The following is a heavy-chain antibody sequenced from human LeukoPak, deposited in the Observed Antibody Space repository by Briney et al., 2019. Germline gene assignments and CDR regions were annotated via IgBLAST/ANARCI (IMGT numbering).Heavy chain of an antibody. V-gene: IGHV1-69*06. J-gene: IGHJ3*02. D-gene: IGHD2-15*01. CDR2: IIPIFGTA. Sequence: GASVKVSCKASGGTFSSYAISWVRQAPGQGLEWMGGIIPIFGTANYAQKFQGRVTMTEDTSTDTAYMELSSLRSEDTAVYYCARASFQGNAFDIWGQGTRVTVSS. CDR1: GGTFSSYA. CDR3: ARASFQGNAFDI.